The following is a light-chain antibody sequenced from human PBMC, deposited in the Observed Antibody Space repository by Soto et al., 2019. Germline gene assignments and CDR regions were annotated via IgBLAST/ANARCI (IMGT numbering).Light chain of an antibody. CDR1: QSVADK. CDR3: QQYDDWPPFT. V-gene: IGKV3-15*01. J-gene: IGKJ2*01. Sequence: EIVMTQSPATLSVSPGERVSLSCRASQSVADKLAWYQQKPGQAPRLLIYAASSRAAGIPTRFSGSGSGTDFTLTISSLQPEDFAVYYCQQYDDWPPFTFGQGTRLDI. CDR2: AAS.